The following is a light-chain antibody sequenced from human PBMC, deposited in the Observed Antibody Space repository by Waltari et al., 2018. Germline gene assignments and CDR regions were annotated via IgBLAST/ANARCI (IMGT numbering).Light chain of an antibody. CDR1: SSNIGDNY. J-gene: IGLJ3*02. Sequence: SVLTQLPSASGTPGQGVTISGSGSSSNIGDNYVYWYQQFPGTSPKLLIHRNNQRPSGVPDRFSGSKSGTSAFLVISGLRSEDEADYHCATWDDSLSGWVFGGGTKVTVL. V-gene: IGLV1-47*01. CDR3: ATWDDSLSGWV. CDR2: RNN.